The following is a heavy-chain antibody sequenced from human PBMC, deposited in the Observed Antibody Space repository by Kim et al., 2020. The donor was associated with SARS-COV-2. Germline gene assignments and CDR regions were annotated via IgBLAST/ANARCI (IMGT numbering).Heavy chain of an antibody. Sequence: SETLSLTCTVSGGSISSGGYYWSWIRQHPGKGLEWIGYIYYSGSTYYNPSLKSRVTISVDTSKNQFSLKLSSVTAADTAVYYCARDYWGDYCSSTSCYKSYYSGMDVWGQGTTVTVSS. V-gene: IGHV4-31*03. CDR3: ARDYWGDYCSSTSCYKSYYSGMDV. J-gene: IGHJ6*02. D-gene: IGHD2-2*02. CDR2: IYYSGST. CDR1: GGSISSGGYY.